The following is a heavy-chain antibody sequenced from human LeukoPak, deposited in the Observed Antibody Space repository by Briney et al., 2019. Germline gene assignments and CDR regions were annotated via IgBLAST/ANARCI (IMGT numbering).Heavy chain of an antibody. J-gene: IGHJ4*02. CDR1: GGSISSYY. CDR2: IYYSGST. Sequence: SETLSLTCTVSGGSISSYYWSWIRQPPGKGLEWIGYIYYSGSTNYNPSLKSQVTISVDTSKNQFSLKLSSVTAADTSVYYCARLKDDSSGYYYGWYYFVYWGQGALVNVSS. CDR3: ARLKDDSSGYYYGWYYFVY. D-gene: IGHD3-22*01. V-gene: IGHV4-59*08.